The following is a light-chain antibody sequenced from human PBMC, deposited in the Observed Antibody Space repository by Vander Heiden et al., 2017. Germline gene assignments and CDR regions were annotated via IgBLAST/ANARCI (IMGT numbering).Light chain of an antibody. Sequence: DIQMTQPPSSLSASVGDRVTITCRASQSISSYLNWYQQKPGKAPKLLIYAGSSWQSGVPARFSGSGSGTDFTLTISSLQPEDFGAYYCQQGYRTPRTFGQGTKVEIK. CDR3: QQGYRTPRT. J-gene: IGKJ1*01. V-gene: IGKV1-39*01. CDR1: QSISSY. CDR2: AGS.